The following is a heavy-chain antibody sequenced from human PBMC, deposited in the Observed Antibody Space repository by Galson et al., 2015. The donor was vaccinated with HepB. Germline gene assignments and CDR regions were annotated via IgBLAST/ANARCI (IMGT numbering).Heavy chain of an antibody. CDR2: FDPEDGET. CDR1: GYTLTELS. V-gene: IGHV1-24*01. Sequence: SVKVSCKVSGYTLTELSMHWVRQAPGKGLEWMGGFDPEDGETIYAQKFQGRVTMTEDTSTDTAYMELSSLRSEDTAVYYCATSLYCSSTSCYVTYYYYGMDVWGQGTTVTVSS. D-gene: IGHD2-2*01. CDR3: ATSLYCSSTSCYVTYYYYGMDV. J-gene: IGHJ6*02.